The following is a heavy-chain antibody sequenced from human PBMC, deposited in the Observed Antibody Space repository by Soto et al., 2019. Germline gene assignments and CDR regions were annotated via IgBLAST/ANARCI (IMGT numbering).Heavy chain of an antibody. CDR1: GFTFTNYG. Sequence: QGQLVESGGGVVQPGRSLRLSCAASGFTFTNYGMHWVRQAPGKGLEWVAVISYDGSHKYYADSVRGRFTISRDNSENTLYLQMNSLRAEDPALYYCAKDLGRRWEVPGNQWGQGTLVTVSS. CDR3: AKDLGRRWEVPGNQ. J-gene: IGHJ4*02. V-gene: IGHV3-30*18. CDR2: ISYDGSHK. D-gene: IGHD1-26*01.